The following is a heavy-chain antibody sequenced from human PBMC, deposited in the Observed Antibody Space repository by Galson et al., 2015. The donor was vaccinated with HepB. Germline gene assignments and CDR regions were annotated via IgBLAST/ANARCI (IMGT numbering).Heavy chain of an antibody. D-gene: IGHD2-2*01. CDR1: GGSFSGYY. CDR2: INHSGST. J-gene: IGHJ6*02. V-gene: IGHV4-34*01. Sequence: LSLTCAVYGGSFSGYYWSWIRQPPGKGLEWIGEINHSGSTNYNPSLKSRVTISVDTSKNQFSLKLSSVTAADTAVYYCARASRVVVPAAMRNYYYYGMDVWGQGTTVTVSS. CDR3: ARASRVVVPAAMRNYYYYGMDV.